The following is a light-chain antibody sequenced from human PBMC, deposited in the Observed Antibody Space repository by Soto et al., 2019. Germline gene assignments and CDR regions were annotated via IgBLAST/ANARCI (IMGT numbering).Light chain of an antibody. Sequence: QSALTQPPSASGSPGQSVTISCTGTSSDFGGYNYVSWYQQHPGKAPKLMIYEVSKRPSGVPDRVSGSKSGNTASLTVSGLQAEDEADYYCSSYAGSNNLVFGGGTQLTVL. CDR3: SSYAGSNNLV. CDR1: SSDFGGYNY. CDR2: EVS. V-gene: IGLV2-8*01. J-gene: IGLJ2*01.